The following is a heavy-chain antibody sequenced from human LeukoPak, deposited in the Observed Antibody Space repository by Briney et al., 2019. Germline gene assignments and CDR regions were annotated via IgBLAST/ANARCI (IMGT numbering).Heavy chain of an antibody. CDR2: ISSNSGGI. CDR1: GFISDDYA. CDR3: AKDVQMTRNDYYNYFDY. D-gene: IGHD3-22*01. Sequence: GGSLRLSCVTSGFISDDYAMHWVRQGPGKGLEWVSGISSNSGGIAYADSVKGRFTVSRDNAKNSLYLQMNSLRPEDTALYYCAKDVQMTRNDYYNYFDYWGQGTLVTVSS. V-gene: IGHV3-9*02. J-gene: IGHJ4*02.